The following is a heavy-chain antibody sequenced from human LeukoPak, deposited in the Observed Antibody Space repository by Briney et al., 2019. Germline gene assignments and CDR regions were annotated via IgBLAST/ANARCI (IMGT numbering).Heavy chain of an antibody. CDR2: ISGSGGST. CDR1: GFTFSSYA. CDR3: AKALSARPVTYVDY. D-gene: IGHD5-18*01. Sequence: PGGSLRLSCAASGFTFSSYAMSWVRQAPGKGLEWVSAISGSGGSTYCADSVKGRFTISRDNSKNTLYLQMNSLRAEDTAVYYCAKALSARPVTYVDYWGQGTLVTVSS. V-gene: IGHV3-23*01. J-gene: IGHJ4*02.